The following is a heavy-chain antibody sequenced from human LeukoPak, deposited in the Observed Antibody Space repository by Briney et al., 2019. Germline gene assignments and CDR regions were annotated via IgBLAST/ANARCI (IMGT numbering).Heavy chain of an antibody. CDR2: ISYDGSNK. CDR1: GFTFSSYA. Sequence: GGSLRLSCAASGFTFSSYAMHWVRQAPGKGLEWVAVISYDGSNKYYADSVKGRFTISRDNSKNTLYLQMNSLRAEDTAVYYCARGPAEWLFLEAYYYGMDVWGQGTTVTVS. CDR3: ARGPAEWLFLEAYYYGMDV. J-gene: IGHJ6*02. V-gene: IGHV3-30-3*01. D-gene: IGHD3-3*01.